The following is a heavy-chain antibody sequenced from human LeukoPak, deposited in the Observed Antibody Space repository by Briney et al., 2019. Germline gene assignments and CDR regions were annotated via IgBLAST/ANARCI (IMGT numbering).Heavy chain of an antibody. D-gene: IGHD3-10*02. Sequence: GGSLRLSCAASGFTFSSYEMNWVRQAPGKGLEWVSYISSSGSTIYYADSVKGRFTISRDNAKNSLYLQMNSLRAEDTAVYYCARRGWSGDWFDPWGQGTLVTVSS. CDR2: ISSSGSTI. J-gene: IGHJ5*02. CDR1: GFTFSSYE. V-gene: IGHV3-48*03. CDR3: ARRGWSGDWFDP.